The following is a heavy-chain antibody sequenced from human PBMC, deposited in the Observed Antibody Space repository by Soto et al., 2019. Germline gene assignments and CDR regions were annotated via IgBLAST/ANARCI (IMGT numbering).Heavy chain of an antibody. CDR2: IFSNDEK. CDR3: ARSQPYGGKNWYFDR. D-gene: IGHD4-17*01. Sequence: QVTLKESGPVLVKPTETLTLTCTVSGFSLSNARMGVSWIRQPPGKALKWLAHIFSNDEKSYSTSLKSRLTISKETSKSQEVLTMPNMDHVETATYYCARSQPYGGKNWYFDRWGSCTLVTVSS. CDR1: GFSLSNARMG. V-gene: IGHV2-26*01. J-gene: IGHJ2*01.